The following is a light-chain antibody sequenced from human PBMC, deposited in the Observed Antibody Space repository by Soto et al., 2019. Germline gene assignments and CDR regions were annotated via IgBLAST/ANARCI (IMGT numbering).Light chain of an antibody. CDR1: QSIGYS. J-gene: IGKJ2*01. CDR2: GAS. CDR3: QQYNNWPAYS. Sequence: EIVLTQSPATLSLSPGEGATLSCRASQSIGYSLAWYQQKPGLAPRLLIFGASTRITGIPARFSGGGSGTEFTITISSLQSDDVAVYYCQQYNNWPAYSFGQGPKLEIK. V-gene: IGKV3-15*01.